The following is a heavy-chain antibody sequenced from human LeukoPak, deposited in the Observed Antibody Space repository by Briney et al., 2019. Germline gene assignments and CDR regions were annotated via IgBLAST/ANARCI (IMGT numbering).Heavy chain of an antibody. J-gene: IGHJ4*02. D-gene: IGHD7-27*01. CDR1: GGSFSGYY. Sequence: SETLSLTCAVYGGSFSGYYWSWIRQPPGKGLEWIGEINHSGSTNYNPSLKSRVTISVDTSKNQFSLKLSSVNAADTAVYYSARGKLGIPCRFDYWGQGTLVAVSS. CDR3: ARGKLGIPCRFDY. V-gene: IGHV4-34*01. CDR2: INHSGST.